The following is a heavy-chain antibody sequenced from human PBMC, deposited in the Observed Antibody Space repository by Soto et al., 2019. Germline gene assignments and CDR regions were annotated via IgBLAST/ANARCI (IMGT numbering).Heavy chain of an antibody. CDR1: GGSFSGYY. J-gene: IGHJ6*02. D-gene: IGHD5-18*01. Sequence: SETLSLTCAVYGGSFSGYYWSWIRQPPGKGLEWIGEINHSGSTNYNPSLKSRVTISVDTSKNQFSLKLSSVTAADTAVYYCARGPEIQLWTKLYYYYGMDVWGQGTTVTVSS. CDR2: INHSGST. CDR3: ARGPEIQLWTKLYYYYGMDV. V-gene: IGHV4-34*01.